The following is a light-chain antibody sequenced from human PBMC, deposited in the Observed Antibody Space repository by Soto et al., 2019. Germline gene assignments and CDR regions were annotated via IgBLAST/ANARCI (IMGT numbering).Light chain of an antibody. V-gene: IGKV3-11*01. J-gene: IGKJ4*01. Sequence: VLTQSPARLSLPPGERATLSCRAGQSVTDYLAWYQQKPAQPPRLLFFDASNRATGVPDRFSAGGSGTDFTLIISSLEAEDFAVYYCQQRVNWPPTFGGGTKVEI. CDR3: QQRVNWPPT. CDR2: DAS. CDR1: QSVTDY.